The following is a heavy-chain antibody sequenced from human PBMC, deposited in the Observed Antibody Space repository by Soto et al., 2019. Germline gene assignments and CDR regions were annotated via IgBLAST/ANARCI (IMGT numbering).Heavy chain of an antibody. CDR3: ARDSSSRVATFDY. Sequence: EVQLVESGGGLVQPGGSLRLSCAASGFTFSSYWMSWVRQAPGKGLEWVANIKQDGSEKYYVDSVKGRFTISRDNAKNSLYLQMNSLRAEDTAVYYCARDSSSRVATFDYWGQGTLVTVSS. CDR2: IKQDGSEK. D-gene: IGHD6-6*01. J-gene: IGHJ4*02. CDR1: GFTFSSYW. V-gene: IGHV3-7*01.